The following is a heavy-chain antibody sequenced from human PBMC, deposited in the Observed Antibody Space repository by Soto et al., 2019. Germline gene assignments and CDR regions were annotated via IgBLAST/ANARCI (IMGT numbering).Heavy chain of an antibody. CDR1: GSTFTSYD. J-gene: IGHJ6*02. V-gene: IGHV1-8*01. Sequence: QVQLVQSGAEVKKPGASVKVSCKAAGSTFTSYDINWVRQATGQGLEWLGWMTPNSGNTGYAQKFRGRVTMTRNTSISTAYMELSSLRSEDTAVYYCARERTGTTSMDVWGQGTTVTVSS. CDR2: MTPNSGNT. D-gene: IGHD1-1*01. CDR3: ARERTGTTSMDV.